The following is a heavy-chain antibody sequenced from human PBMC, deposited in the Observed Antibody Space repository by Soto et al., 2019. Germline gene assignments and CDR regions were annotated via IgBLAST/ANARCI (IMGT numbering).Heavy chain of an antibody. CDR2: LNHSGST. CDR1: GGSLSGCN. J-gene: IGHJ5*02. CDR3: STGRA. Sequence: PSPTLSLTSAIYGGSLSGCNGTCPRQHPGTGVEWAGELNHSGSTNYNPSLKSRVTISVDTSTNQFSLKLSSVTAADTAVYYCSTGRAWGQGTLVTVS. V-gene: IGHV4-34*01.